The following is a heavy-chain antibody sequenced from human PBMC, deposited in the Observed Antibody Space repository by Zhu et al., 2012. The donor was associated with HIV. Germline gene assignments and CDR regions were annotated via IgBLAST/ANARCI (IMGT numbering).Heavy chain of an antibody. CDR3: ARTGDDNHHASFDI. CDR1: GSSINTANY. D-gene: IGHD2-21*01. Sequence: QVQVQGSGPGLVKPSETLSLTCDVSGSSINTANYWGWIRQPPGKGLEWIANIYRSGATYYNPSLRSRATISMDRSRNLFFLTLNSVTAADTAIYFCARTGDDNHHASFDIWDQGTTGHRLL. CDR2: IYRSGAT. J-gene: IGHJ3*02. V-gene: IGHV4-38-2*01.